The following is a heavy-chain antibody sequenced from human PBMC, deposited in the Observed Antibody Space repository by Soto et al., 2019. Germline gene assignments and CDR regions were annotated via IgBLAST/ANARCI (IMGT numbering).Heavy chain of an antibody. D-gene: IGHD6-19*01. Sequence: GPEVKKPGASVKVSCKASGYTFTTYGISWVRQAPGQGHEWMGWISTYNGNTNYAQKFQGRVTMTTDASTSTAYMELRSLTSDDTAVYYCARGEGQWLTNFDYWGQGTLVTVSS. CDR3: ARGEGQWLTNFDY. CDR2: ISTYNGNT. CDR1: GYTFTTYG. J-gene: IGHJ4*02. V-gene: IGHV1-18*01.